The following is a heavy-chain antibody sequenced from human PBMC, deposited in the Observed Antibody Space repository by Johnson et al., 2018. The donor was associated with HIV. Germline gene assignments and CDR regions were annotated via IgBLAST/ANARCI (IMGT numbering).Heavy chain of an antibody. CDR2: ISSSGSTI. V-gene: IGHV3-11*04. J-gene: IGHJ3*02. CDR3: ARSEYSSSWSNAFDI. CDR1: GFTFSDYY. D-gene: IGHD6-13*01. Sequence: QVQLVESGGGLVKPGGSLRLSCAASGFTFSDYYMSWIRQAPGKGLEWVSYISSSGSTIYYVDSVKGLFTISRDNAKNSVYLQMNSLRAEATAVYYCARSEYSSSWSNAFDIWGQGTMVTVSS.